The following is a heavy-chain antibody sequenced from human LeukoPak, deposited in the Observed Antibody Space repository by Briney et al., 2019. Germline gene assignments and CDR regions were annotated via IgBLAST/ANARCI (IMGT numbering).Heavy chain of an antibody. CDR1: GFTFSSYA. J-gene: IGHJ4*02. V-gene: IGHV3-30-3*01. D-gene: IGHD3-10*01. Sequence: GGSLRLSCAASGFTFSSYAMHWVRQAPGKGLEWVAVISYDGSNKYYADSVKGRFTISRDNSKNTLYLQMNSLRAEDTAVYYCARDWTXXXSGKDWGQGTLVTVS. CDR2: ISYDGSNK. CDR3: ARDWTXXXSGKD.